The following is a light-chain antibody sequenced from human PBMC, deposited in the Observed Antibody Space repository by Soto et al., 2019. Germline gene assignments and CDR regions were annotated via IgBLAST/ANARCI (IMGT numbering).Light chain of an antibody. CDR2: EVN. Sequence: QSVLTQPASVSGSPGQSITISCTGTSSDVGGYNYVSWYQQYPGRAPKFMIYEVNNRPSGVSNRFSGSKSGNTASLTISGLQAEDEADYYCSSYTSSSTTLVFGIGTKVTVL. V-gene: IGLV2-14*01. CDR3: SSYTSSSTTLV. J-gene: IGLJ1*01. CDR1: SSDVGGYNY.